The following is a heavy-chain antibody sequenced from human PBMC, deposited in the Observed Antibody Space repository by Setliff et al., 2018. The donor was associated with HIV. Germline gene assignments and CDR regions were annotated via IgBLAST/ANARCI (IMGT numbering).Heavy chain of an antibody. CDR2: TKEDGSEK. CDR3: ARLVVLVPGHMEYYDY. D-gene: IGHD2-8*02. V-gene: IGHV3-7*01. CDR1: GFTFSSYW. J-gene: IGHJ4*02. Sequence: GGSLRLSCIASGFTFSSYWMTWVRQAPGKGPECVANTKEDGSEKYYLGSVRGRFTISRDNAKNLVYLQMSSLRAEDTAVYYCARLVVLVPGHMEYYDYWGQGSLVTVSS.